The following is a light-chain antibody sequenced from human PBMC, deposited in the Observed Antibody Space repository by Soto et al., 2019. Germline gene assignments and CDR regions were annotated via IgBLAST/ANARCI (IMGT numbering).Light chain of an antibody. CDR3: QQYGSSPLIS. CDR2: GAS. J-gene: IGKJ5*01. CDR1: QSVSSY. Sequence: EKLMTQAPGTLALSPGERATLSCRASQSVSSYLAWYQQKPGQAPRLLIFGASKRATGIPDRFSGSGSGRDFTLTISGLEPEDFAVYYCQQYGSSPLISFGQGTRLEI. V-gene: IGKV3-20*01.